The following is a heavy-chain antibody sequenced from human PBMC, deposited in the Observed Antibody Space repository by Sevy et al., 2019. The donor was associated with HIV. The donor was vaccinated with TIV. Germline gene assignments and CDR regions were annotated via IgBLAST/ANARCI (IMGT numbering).Heavy chain of an antibody. Sequence: GGSLRLSCAASGFTFSSYAMHWVRQAPGKGLEWVAVISYDGSNKYYADSVKGRFTISRDNSKNTLYLQMNSLRAEDTAVYYCPRDPGGSYHTEFDYWGQGTLVTVSS. CDR3: PRDPGGSYHTEFDY. CDR1: GFTFSSYA. CDR2: ISYDGSNK. V-gene: IGHV3-30-3*01. J-gene: IGHJ4*02. D-gene: IGHD1-26*01.